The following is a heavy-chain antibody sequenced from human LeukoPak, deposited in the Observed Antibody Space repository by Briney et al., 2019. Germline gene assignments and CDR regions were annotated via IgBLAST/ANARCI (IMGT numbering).Heavy chain of an antibody. D-gene: IGHD2-15*01. J-gene: IGHJ4*02. Sequence: KPGESLKISCKGSGYRFTNYWIGWVRQMPGKGLEWMGIIYPGDSDTRYSPSFQGQVTISADKSTSTAYLQWSSLKASDTAMYYCARARYCSGGSCYAEYWGQGTLVTVSS. CDR3: ARARYCSGGSCYAEY. V-gene: IGHV5-51*01. CDR1: GYRFTNYW. CDR2: IYPGDSDT.